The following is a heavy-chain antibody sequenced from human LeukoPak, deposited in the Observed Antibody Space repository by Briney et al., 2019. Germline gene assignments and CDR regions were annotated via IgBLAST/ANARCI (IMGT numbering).Heavy chain of an antibody. J-gene: IGHJ4*02. V-gene: IGHV1-24*01. Sequence: GASVKVSCKVSGYTLTELSMHWVRQAPGEGLEWMGGFDPEDGETIYAQKFQGRVTMTEDTSTDTAYMELSSLRSEDTAVYYCATGLYCSSTSCSFDYWGQGTLVTVSS. CDR3: ATGLYCSSTSCSFDY. D-gene: IGHD2-2*01. CDR1: GYTLTELS. CDR2: FDPEDGET.